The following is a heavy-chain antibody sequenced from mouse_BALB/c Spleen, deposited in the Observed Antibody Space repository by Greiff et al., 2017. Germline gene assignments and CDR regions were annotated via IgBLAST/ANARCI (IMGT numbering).Heavy chain of an antibody. CDR1: GFNIKDYY. D-gene: IGHD1-1*01. CDR3: NTHYYGSSYDYYAMDY. V-gene: IGHV14-4*02. Sequence: EVQLQQSGAELVRPGASVKLSCTASGFNIKDYYMHWVKQRPEQGLEWIGWIDPENGDTEYAPKFQGKATMTADTSSNTAYLQLSSLTSEDTAVYYCNTHYYGSSYDYYAMDYWGQGTSVTVSS. J-gene: IGHJ4*01. CDR2: IDPENGDT.